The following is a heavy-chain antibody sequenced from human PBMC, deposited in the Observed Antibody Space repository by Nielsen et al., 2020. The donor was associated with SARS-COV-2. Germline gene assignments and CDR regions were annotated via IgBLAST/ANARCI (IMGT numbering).Heavy chain of an antibody. CDR1: GGSISSGGYY. Sequence: SETLSLTCTVSGGSISSGGYYWSWIRQHPGKGLEWIGYIYYSGSTYYNPSLKSRVTISVDTSKNQFSLKLSSVTAADTAVYYCARHSLQWLWHYWGQGTLVTVSS. D-gene: IGHD6-19*01. CDR3: ARHSLQWLWHY. CDR2: IYYSGST. J-gene: IGHJ4*02. V-gene: IGHV4-31*03.